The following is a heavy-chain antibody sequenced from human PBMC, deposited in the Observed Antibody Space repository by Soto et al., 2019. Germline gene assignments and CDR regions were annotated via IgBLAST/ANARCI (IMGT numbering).Heavy chain of an antibody. V-gene: IGHV5-10-1*01. J-gene: IGHJ4*02. CDR2: IDPSDSYT. Sequence: GESLKISCKGSGYSFTSYWISWVRQMPGKGLEWMGRIDPSDSYTNYSPSFQGHVTISADKSISTAYLQWSSLKASDTAMYYWGRERAYSFGWGIYPGYGGQETLVTFSS. CDR1: GYSFTSYW. D-gene: IGHD3-10*01. CDR3: GRERAYSFGWGIYPGY.